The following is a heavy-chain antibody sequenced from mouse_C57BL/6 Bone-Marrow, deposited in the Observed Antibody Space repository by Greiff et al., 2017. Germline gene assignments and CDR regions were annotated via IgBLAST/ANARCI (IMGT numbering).Heavy chain of an antibody. CDR1: GFHIKDYY. CDR2: IDPEDGET. V-gene: IGHV14-2*01. J-gene: IGHJ3*01. D-gene: IGHD1-1*01. CDR3: ARALRSWFAY. Sequence: VQLQQSGAELVKPGASVKLSCTASGFHIKDYYMHWVKQRTEQGLEWLGRIDPEDGETEYAPKFQGKATITADTSSNTAYLQLSSLTSEDTAVYYCARALRSWFAYWGQGTLVTVSA.